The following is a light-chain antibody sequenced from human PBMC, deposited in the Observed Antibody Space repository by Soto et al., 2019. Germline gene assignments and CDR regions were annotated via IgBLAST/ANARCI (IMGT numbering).Light chain of an antibody. J-gene: IGKJ2*01. CDR2: DAS. CDR1: QSVSSRY. Sequence: EIVLTQSPGTLSLSPGERATLSCRASQSVSSRYLAWYQQKPGQAPRLLIYDASSRAPGIPDRFSGSGSATDFALTISSLEPEDFAVYYCQQYGSSSTFCQETNLEIK. CDR3: QQYGSSST. V-gene: IGKV3-20*01.